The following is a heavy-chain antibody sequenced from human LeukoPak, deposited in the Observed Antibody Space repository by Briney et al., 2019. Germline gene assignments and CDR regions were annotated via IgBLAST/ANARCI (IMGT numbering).Heavy chain of an antibody. CDR1: GFTVRSNY. J-gene: IGHJ4*02. V-gene: IGHV3-53*01. CDR2: IYDTDST. Sequence: GGSLRLSCVASGFTVRSNYMNWVRQAPGKRPEWVAIIYDTDSTYYTDSVKGRFTISRDNSKNAVYLQMNSLRVEDTAVYYCARSRAFDYWGRGTLVTVSS. CDR3: ARSRAFDY.